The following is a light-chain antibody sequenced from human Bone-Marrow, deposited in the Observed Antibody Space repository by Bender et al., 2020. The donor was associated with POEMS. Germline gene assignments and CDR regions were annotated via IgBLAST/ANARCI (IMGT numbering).Light chain of an antibody. J-gene: IGLJ3*02. CDR3: SAWDGILNGWV. V-gene: IGLV1-44*01. CDR2: GND. Sequence: QSVLTQPPSASGTPGQRVTISCSGSSSNIGGNAVYWWQHLPGTTPKLLIYGNDQPPSGVPDRFSGYKSGTSASLDISGLQSEDEADYFCSAWDGILNGWVFGGGPELTAL. CDR1: SSNIGGNA.